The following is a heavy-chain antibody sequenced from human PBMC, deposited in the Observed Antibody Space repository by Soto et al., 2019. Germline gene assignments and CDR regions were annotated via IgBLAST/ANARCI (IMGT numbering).Heavy chain of an antibody. CDR3: VRDQPHGDYWGWFDP. D-gene: IGHD4-17*01. Sequence: EVQLVESGGGVVRPGGSLRLSCAASGFTFDDYGMSWVRQAPGKGLEWVSGINRNDGSTAYADSVKGRFTISRDNAKNSLYLQMNSLRAEDTALYHCVRDQPHGDYWGWFDPWGQGTLVTVSS. CDR2: INRNDGST. CDR1: GFTFDDYG. J-gene: IGHJ5*02. V-gene: IGHV3-20*01.